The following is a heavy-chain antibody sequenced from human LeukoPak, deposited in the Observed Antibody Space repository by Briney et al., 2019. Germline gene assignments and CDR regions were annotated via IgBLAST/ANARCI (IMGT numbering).Heavy chain of an antibody. Sequence: PGGSLRLSCAASGFTFSSYDMSWVRQAPGKGPEWVSGISGSGGTTYYADSVKGRFTISRDNSKNTLYLQMNSLRADDTAVYYCAKATGYLLWGQGTLVIVSS. CDR2: ISGSGGTT. J-gene: IGHJ4*02. D-gene: IGHD1-14*01. CDR1: GFTFSSYD. V-gene: IGHV3-23*01. CDR3: AKATGYLL.